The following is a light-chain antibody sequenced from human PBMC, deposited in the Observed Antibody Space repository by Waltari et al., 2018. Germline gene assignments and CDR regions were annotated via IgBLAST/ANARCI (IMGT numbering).Light chain of an antibody. J-gene: IGLJ1*01. CDR3: SSYAGSIYV. Sequence: QSALTQPPSASGSPGQSVTIPCTGTSRDVGGYKYVPWYQQHPGKVPKLMIYEFSKRPSGVPARFSGSKSGNTASLTVSGLQAEDEADYYCSSYAGSIYVFGTGTKVTVL. CDR2: EFS. V-gene: IGLV2-8*01. CDR1: SRDVGGYKY.